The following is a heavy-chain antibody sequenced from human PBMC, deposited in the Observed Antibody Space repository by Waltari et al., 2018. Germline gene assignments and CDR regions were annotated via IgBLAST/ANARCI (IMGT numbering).Heavy chain of an antibody. J-gene: IGHJ4*02. Sequence: QVQLQESGPGLVKPSETLSLTCPVSGRPISRYYRSWIRQPPGKGLEWIGYIYYSGSTNYNPSLKSRVTISVDTSKNQFSLKLSSVTAADTAVYYCARAPHDYGDYYFDYWGQGTLVTVSS. D-gene: IGHD4-17*01. CDR1: GRPISRYY. CDR2: IYYSGST. CDR3: ARAPHDYGDYYFDY. V-gene: IGHV4-59*01.